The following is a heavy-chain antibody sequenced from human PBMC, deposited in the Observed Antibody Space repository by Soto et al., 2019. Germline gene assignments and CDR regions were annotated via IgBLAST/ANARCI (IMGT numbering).Heavy chain of an antibody. Sequence: GGSLRLSCTASGFTFGDYAMSWVRQAPGKGLEWVGFIRSKAYGGTTEYAASVKGRFTISRDDSKSIAYLQMNSLKTEDTAVYYCTRVALTYYYDSSGYYLSGYFDYWGQGTLVTVSS. CDR2: IRSKAYGGTT. J-gene: IGHJ4*02. CDR1: GFTFGDYA. V-gene: IGHV3-49*04. CDR3: TRVALTYYYDSSGYYLSGYFDY. D-gene: IGHD3-22*01.